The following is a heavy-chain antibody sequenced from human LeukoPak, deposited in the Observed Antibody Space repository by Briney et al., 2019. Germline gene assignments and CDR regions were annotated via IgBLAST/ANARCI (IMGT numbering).Heavy chain of an antibody. D-gene: IGHD6-13*01. CDR3: ARGMGSWLDY. J-gene: IGHJ4*02. CDR2: IYYSGST. Sequence: PPETLSLTCTVSGGSISSYYWSWIRQPPGKGLEWIGYIYYSGSTNYNPSLKSRVTISVDTSKNQFSLKLSSVTAADTAVYYCARGMGSWLDYWGQGTLVTVSS. V-gene: IGHV4-59*01. CDR1: GGSISSYY.